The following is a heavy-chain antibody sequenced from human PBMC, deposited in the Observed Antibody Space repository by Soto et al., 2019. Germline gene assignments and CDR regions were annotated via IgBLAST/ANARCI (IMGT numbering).Heavy chain of an antibody. J-gene: IGHJ4*02. D-gene: IGHD3-16*02. Sequence: GASVKVSCKASGGTFISYAISWVRQAPGQGLEWMGGIIPIFGTANYAQKFQGRVTITADESTSTAYMELSSLRSEDTAVYYCASPTRYPEYYFDYWGQGTLVTVSS. CDR1: GGTFISYA. CDR2: IIPIFGTA. V-gene: IGHV1-69*13. CDR3: ASPTRYPEYYFDY.